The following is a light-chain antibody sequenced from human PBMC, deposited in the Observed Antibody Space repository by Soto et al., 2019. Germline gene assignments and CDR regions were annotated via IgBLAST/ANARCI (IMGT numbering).Light chain of an antibody. CDR1: SGHSSYA. V-gene: IGLV4-69*01. CDR3: QSYDKTLSASI. CDR2: LNSDGSH. J-gene: IGLJ2*01. Sequence: QLVLTQSPSASASLGASVKLTCTLSSGHSSYAIAWHQQQPEKGPRYLMKLNSDGSHSKGDGIPDRFSGSSSGAERYLTISSLQSEDEADYYCQSYDKTLSASIFGGGTKLTVL.